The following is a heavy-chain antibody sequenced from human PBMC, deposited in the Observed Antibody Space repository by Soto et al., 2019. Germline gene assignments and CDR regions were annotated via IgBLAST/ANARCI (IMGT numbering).Heavy chain of an antibody. V-gene: IGHV3-30*18. J-gene: IGHJ6*02. CDR2: TSDDGTNE. CDR3: AKDIGSGSHFNPGNPDFYNGMDV. Sequence: QVQLVESGGGVVQPGRSLRLSCVTSGFTLSDHAMHWVRQTPGKAPEWVALTSDDGTNEFYADSVKGRFTISRDNSQSTVYLQMSSLRSEDTALYYCAKDIGSGSHFNPGNPDFYNGMDVWGQGTRVTVSS. CDR1: GFTLSDHA. D-gene: IGHD3-10*01.